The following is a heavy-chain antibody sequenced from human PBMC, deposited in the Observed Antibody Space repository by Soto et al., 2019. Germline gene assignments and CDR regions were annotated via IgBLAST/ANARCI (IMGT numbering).Heavy chain of an antibody. CDR2: ISGSGGST. J-gene: IGHJ4*02. CDR1: GFTFSSYA. V-gene: IGHV3-23*01. Sequence: LRLSCAASGFTFSSYAMSWVRQAPGKGLEWVSAISGSGGSTYYADSVKGRFTISRDNSKNTLYLQMNSLRAEDTAVYYCAKDGNYYDSSGLDYWGQGTLVTVSS. D-gene: IGHD3-22*01. CDR3: AKDGNYYDSSGLDY.